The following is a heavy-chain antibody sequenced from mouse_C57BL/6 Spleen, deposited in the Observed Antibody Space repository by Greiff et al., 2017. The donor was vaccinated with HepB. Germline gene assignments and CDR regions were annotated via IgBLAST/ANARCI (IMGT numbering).Heavy chain of an antibody. CDR2: IDPSDSYT. Sequence: VQLQQPGAELVMPGASVKLSCKASGYTFTSYWMHWVKQRPGQGLEWIGEIDPSDSYTNYNQKFKGKSTLTVDKSSSTAYMQLSSLTSEDSAVYYCARPSTVVDYYAMDYWGQGTSVTVSS. CDR3: ARPSTVVDYYAMDY. V-gene: IGHV1-69*01. D-gene: IGHD1-1*01. J-gene: IGHJ4*01. CDR1: GYTFTSYW.